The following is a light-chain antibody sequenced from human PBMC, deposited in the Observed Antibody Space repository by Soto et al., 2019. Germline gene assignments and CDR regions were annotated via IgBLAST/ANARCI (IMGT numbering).Light chain of an antibody. CDR2: GAF. V-gene: IGKV3-11*01. Sequence: IVLPQYPATLSFSPGERATLSCRASPSVTNYLAWYQQKPGQAPRLLIYGAFNRATGIPARFSGSGSGTDFTLTISSLEPEDFAVYYCQQRNIWPPVTFGQGTRLEI. CDR3: QQRNIWPPVT. CDR1: PSVTNY. J-gene: IGKJ5*01.